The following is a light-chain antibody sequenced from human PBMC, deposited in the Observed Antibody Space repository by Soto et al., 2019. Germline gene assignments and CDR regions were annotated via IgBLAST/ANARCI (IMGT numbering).Light chain of an antibody. CDR3: QQTYSTPYT. V-gene: IGKV1-39*01. CDR2: TSA. J-gene: IGKJ2*01. CDR1: QRITTY. Sequence: IQMTQSPSSLSASVGDRVTITCRASQRITTYLNWYQQKPGEAPKLLISTSATLQPGVPSRFSGSGSGTDFTRTITALRPEDFATYFCQQTYSTPYTFGQGTKLEIK.